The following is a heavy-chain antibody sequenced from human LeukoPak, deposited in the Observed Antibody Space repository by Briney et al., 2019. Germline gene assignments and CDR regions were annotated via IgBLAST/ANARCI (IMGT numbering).Heavy chain of an antibody. V-gene: IGHV1-18*01. CDR1: GYTFTSYG. Sequence: ASVKVSCKASGYTFTSYGISWVRQAPGQGLEWMGWISAYNGNTNYAQKLQGRVTMTTDASTSTAYMELRSLRSDDTAVYYCARDSIQARYYYYMDVWGKGTTVIVSS. CDR3: ARDSIQARYYYYMDV. D-gene: IGHD2-2*01. CDR2: ISAYNGNT. J-gene: IGHJ6*03.